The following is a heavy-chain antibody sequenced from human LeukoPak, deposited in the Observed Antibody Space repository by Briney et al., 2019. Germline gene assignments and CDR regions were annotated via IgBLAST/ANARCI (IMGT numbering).Heavy chain of an antibody. Sequence: GASVKVSCKASGYTFTSYGISWVRQVPGQVREWIGWISAYNSNTNYAQKLQGRVTMTTDTSTGTAYMELRSLRSDDTAVYYCTRRALGSGWLFDYWGQGTLVTVPS. D-gene: IGHD6-19*01. J-gene: IGHJ4*02. CDR1: GYTFTSYG. CDR2: ISAYNSNT. CDR3: TRRALGSGWLFDY. V-gene: IGHV1-18*01.